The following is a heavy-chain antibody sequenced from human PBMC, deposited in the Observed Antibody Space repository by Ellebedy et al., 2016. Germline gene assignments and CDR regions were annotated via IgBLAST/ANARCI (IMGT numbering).Heavy chain of an antibody. D-gene: IGHD6-6*01. V-gene: IGHV5-51*01. CDR1: GYRFTSHW. CDR3: ARSLYGSSPPGMDV. J-gene: IGHJ6*02. CDR2: VYPGDSDT. Sequence: GESLKISCEATGYRFTSHWIGWVRQMPGRGLEWMGIVYPGDSDTRYSPSFQDQVTISVDKSSSAAYLQWSSLKVSDTATYYCARSLYGSSPPGMDVWGQGTSVTVSS.